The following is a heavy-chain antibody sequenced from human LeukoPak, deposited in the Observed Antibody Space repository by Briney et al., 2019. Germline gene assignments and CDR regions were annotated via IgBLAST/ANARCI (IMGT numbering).Heavy chain of an antibody. CDR2: IYNSGSA. J-gene: IGHJ4*02. Sequence: PSQTLSLTCTVSGGSISSDSYYWSWIRQPAGKGLEWIGRIYNSGSANYNPSLKSRVTISVDTSKNQFSLKLSSLTAADTAVYYCARAGGYCDSGGYSSGFDYWGQGTLVTVSS. D-gene: IGHD3-22*01. CDR1: GGSISSDSYY. V-gene: IGHV4-61*02. CDR3: ARAGGYCDSGGYSSGFDY.